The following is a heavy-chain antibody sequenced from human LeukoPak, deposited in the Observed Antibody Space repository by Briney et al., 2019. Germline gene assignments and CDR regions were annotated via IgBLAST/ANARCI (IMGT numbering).Heavy chain of an antibody. CDR3: ARDWERFGERTSGY. CDR2: ISAHNGNT. J-gene: IGHJ4*02. Sequence: GASVKVSCNASGYTFTSYGISWVRQAPGQGLEWMGWISAHNGNTNYAQKLQGRVTMTTDTSTSTAYMELRSLRSDDTAVYYCARDWERFGERTSGYWGQGTLVTVSS. V-gene: IGHV1-18*01. D-gene: IGHD3-10*01. CDR1: GYTFTSYG.